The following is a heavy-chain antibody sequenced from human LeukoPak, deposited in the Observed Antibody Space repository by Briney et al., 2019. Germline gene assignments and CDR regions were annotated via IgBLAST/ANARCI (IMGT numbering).Heavy chain of an antibody. CDR1: GXTVSSNY. Sequence: GGSLRLSWAASGXTVSSNYLGWVRQAPGKGLEWVSVIYRDGSTYYADSVKGRFTISRDNSKNTLYLQMNNLRVEDTAVYYCARVMTAITNWFDPWGQGTLVTVSS. V-gene: IGHV3-66*01. CDR3: ARVMTAITNWFDP. J-gene: IGHJ5*02. D-gene: IGHD2-21*02. CDR2: IYRDGST.